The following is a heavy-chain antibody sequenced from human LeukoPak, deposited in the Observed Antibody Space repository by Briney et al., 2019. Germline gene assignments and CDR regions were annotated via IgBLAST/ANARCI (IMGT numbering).Heavy chain of an antibody. Sequence: GGSLRLSCAASGFTVSSNYMSWVRQAPGKGLEWVSVIYSGGSTYYADSVKGRFTISRDNFKNTLYLQMNSLRAEDMAVYYCARGRRSRQQLALYYFDYWGQGTLVTVSS. CDR3: ARGRRSRQQLALYYFDY. D-gene: IGHD6-13*01. CDR1: GFTVSSNY. V-gene: IGHV3-53*01. CDR2: IYSGGST. J-gene: IGHJ4*02.